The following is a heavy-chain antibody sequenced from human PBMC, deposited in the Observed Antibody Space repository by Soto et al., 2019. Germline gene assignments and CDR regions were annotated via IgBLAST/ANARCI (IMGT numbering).Heavy chain of an antibody. D-gene: IGHD3-9*01. CDR2: IYHSGST. V-gene: IGHV4-4*02. CDR1: GGSISSSNW. J-gene: IGHJ6*02. CDR3: ARGIGYYDILTGYFHYYGMDV. Sequence: SETLSLTCAVSGGSISSSNWWSWVRQPPGKGLEWIGEIYHSGSTNYNPSLKSRVTISVDKSKNQFSLKLSSVTAADTAVYYCARGIGYYDILTGYFHYYGMDVWGQGTTVTVSS.